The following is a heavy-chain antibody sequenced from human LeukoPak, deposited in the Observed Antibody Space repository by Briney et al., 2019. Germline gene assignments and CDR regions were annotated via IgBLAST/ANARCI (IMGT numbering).Heavy chain of an antibody. V-gene: IGHV3-7*01. CDR3: ARDSSGTTFDY. J-gene: IGHJ4*02. CDR1: GFTFSSYW. Sequence: GGSLRLSCEASGFTFSSYWMSWVRQAPGKGLEWVGQISHDGSEKHYGDSVRGRFTFSRDNAKNSLYLQMNSLRADDTAVYYCARDSSGTTFDYWGQGTLVTVSS. D-gene: IGHD1-7*01. CDR2: ISHDGSEK.